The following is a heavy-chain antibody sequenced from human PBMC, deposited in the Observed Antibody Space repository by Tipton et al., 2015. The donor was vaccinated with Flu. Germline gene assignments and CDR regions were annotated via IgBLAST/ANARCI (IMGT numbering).Heavy chain of an antibody. CDR2: IYKSGST. V-gene: IGHV4-39*02. Sequence: TLSLTCTISGDSISILTYYWGWIRQPPGKGLEWIGIIYKSGSTYYNPSLKSRVSISLDTSKNQFSLRLSSVTAADTAVYYCAGDYDYLWGSFDYWGQGILVTVSS. CDR3: AGDYDYLWGSFDY. D-gene: IGHD3-16*01. J-gene: IGHJ4*02. CDR1: GDSISILTYY.